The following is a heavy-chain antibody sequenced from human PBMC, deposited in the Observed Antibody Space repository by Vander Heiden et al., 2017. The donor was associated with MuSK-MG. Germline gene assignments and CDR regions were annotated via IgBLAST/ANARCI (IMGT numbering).Heavy chain of an antibody. D-gene: IGHD2-15*01. J-gene: IGHJ3*01. CDR3: AKRWVMVASTDAFDV. CDR2: ISGSADKT. CDR1: GCHLRNYA. Sequence: EVQLLESGGGLVQPGGSLRLSCVASGCHLRNYAMSWVRQAPGKGLEWVSVISGSADKTFYADSVKGRFTISRDNSKNTLYLQMNSLSAEDTAVYYCAKRWVMVASTDAFDVWGQGTMVTVSS. V-gene: IGHV3-23*01.